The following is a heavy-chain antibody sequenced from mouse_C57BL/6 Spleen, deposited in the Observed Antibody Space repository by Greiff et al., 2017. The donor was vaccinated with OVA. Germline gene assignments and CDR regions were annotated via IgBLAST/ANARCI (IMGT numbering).Heavy chain of an antibody. J-gene: IGHJ1*03. Sequence: QVTLKESGPGILQSSQTLSLTCSFSGFSLSTSGMGVSWIRQPSGKGLEWLAHIYWDDDKRYNPSLESRLTISNDTSRTQVFLQHTSVDTADTATNCGARRALQDYGESRYWYFDVWGTGTTVTVSS. CDR3: ARRALQDYGESRYWYFDV. CDR1: GFSLSTSGMG. D-gene: IGHD1-2*01. CDR2: IYWDDDK. V-gene: IGHV8-12*01.